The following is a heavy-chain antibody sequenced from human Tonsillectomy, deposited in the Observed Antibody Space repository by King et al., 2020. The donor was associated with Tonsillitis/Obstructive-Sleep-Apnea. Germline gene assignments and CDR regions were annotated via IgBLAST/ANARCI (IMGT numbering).Heavy chain of an antibody. CDR2: ISTSSSYI. D-gene: IGHD1-26*01. V-gene: IGHV3-21*01. CDR1: GFTFSSYS. Sequence: QLVKSGGGLVKPGGSLRLSCAASGFTFSSYSMNWVRQAPGRGLEWVSSISTSSSYIYYADSVKGRFTISRDNAKNSLYLQMNSLRAEDTAVFYCARIKSGALDYWGQGTLVTVSS. CDR3: ARIKSGALDY. J-gene: IGHJ4*02.